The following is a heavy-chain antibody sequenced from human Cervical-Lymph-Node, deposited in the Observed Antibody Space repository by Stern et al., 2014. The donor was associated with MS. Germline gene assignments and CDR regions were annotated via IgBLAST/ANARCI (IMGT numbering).Heavy chain of an antibody. Sequence: QVQLGQSGAEVKQPGSSVKVSCKASGGTFGGYAVSWVRQAPRQGLEWMGGIVPMFGTANYAQKFQDRATMTADASTNTAYMELSSLTSEDTAMYYCTRDEGHAEYYQHWGQGTLITVSS. CDR3: TRDEGHAEYYQH. CDR2: IVPMFGTA. V-gene: IGHV1-69*01. J-gene: IGHJ1*01. CDR1: GGTFGGYA.